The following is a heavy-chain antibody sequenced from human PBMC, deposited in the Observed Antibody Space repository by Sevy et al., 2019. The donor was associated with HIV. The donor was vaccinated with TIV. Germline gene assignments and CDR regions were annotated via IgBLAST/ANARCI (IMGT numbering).Heavy chain of an antibody. CDR1: GGTFSSYA. CDR3: AHDTTPDYYDSSGYYDAFDI. Sequence: ASVKVSCKASGGTFSSYAISWVRQAPGQGLEWMGGIIPIFGTANYAQKFQGRVTITADESTSTAYMEPSSLRSEDTAVYYCAHDTTPDYYDSSGYYDAFDIWGQGTMVTVSS. D-gene: IGHD3-22*01. V-gene: IGHV1-69*13. J-gene: IGHJ3*02. CDR2: IIPIFGTA.